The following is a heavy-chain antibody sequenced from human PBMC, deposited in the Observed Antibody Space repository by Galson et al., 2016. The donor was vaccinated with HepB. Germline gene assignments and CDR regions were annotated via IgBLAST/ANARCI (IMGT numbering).Heavy chain of an antibody. CDR2: ISGSGGST. CDR1: GFTFSSYA. CDR3: AKDGRSGYPPSYFAGYYFDY. J-gene: IGHJ4*02. Sequence: SLRLSCAASGFTFSSYAMSWVRQAPGKGLEWVSAISGSGGSTYYADSVKGRFTLSRDNSKNTLYLQMNSLRAEDTAVYYCAKDGRSGYPPSYFAGYYFDYWGQGTLVTVSS. V-gene: IGHV3-23*01. D-gene: IGHD6-19*01.